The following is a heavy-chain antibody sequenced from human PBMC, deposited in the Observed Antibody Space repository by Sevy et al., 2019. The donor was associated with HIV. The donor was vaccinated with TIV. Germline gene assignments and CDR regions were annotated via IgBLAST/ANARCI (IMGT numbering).Heavy chain of an antibody. CDR2: ISGNDGST. J-gene: IGHJ4*02. V-gene: IGHV1-18*01. Sequence: ASVKVSCKTSGYTFVTYGISWVRQVPGQGPQWMGWISGNDGSTREAQIFQDRVTMTTDRTTSTAYMEVRRLRSDDTAVYYCLRDANYDSESSGYPFDDWGQGTLVTVSS. D-gene: IGHD3-22*01. CDR3: LRDANYDSESSGYPFDD. CDR1: GYTFVTYG.